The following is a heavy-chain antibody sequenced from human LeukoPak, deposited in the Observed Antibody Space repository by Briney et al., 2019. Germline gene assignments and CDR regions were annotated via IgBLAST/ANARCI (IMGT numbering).Heavy chain of an antibody. CDR1: GYTFTAYY. Sequence: ASVKVSCKASGYTFTAYYMYWVRQAPGQGLEWMGRINPNSGGTNYAQNSQGRVTMTRDTSISTAYMELSRLRSDDTAVYYCARFDTITGTTDSWGQGTLVTVSS. CDR3: ARFDTITGTTDS. D-gene: IGHD1-7*01. CDR2: INPNSGGT. V-gene: IGHV1-2*06. J-gene: IGHJ4*02.